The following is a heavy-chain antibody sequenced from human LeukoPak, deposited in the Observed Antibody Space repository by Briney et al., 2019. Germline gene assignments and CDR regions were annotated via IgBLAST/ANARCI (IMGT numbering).Heavy chain of an antibody. CDR3: APHERSTWYGDLAY. CDR1: GFTFSSYA. CDR2: ISGTGGST. V-gene: IGHV3-23*01. Sequence: PGGSLRLSCAASGFTFSSYAMSWVRQAPGKGLEWVSTISGTGGSTYYADSVKGQFTISRDNSKNTLYLQMNSLRAEDTAVYYCAPHERSTWYGDLAYWGQGTLVTVSS. D-gene: IGHD6-13*01. J-gene: IGHJ4*02.